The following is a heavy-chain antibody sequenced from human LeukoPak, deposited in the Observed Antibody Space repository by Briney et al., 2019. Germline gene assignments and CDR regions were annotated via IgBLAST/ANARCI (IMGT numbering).Heavy chain of an antibody. Sequence: ASVKVSCKASGYTFTGYYMHWVRQAPGQGLEWMGWINPNSGGTNYAQKFQGRVTMTRDTSISTAYMELSRLRSDDTAVYYCARAPYGDYMYSFIYEPRIYYFDYWGQGTLVTVSS. CDR2: INPNSGGT. D-gene: IGHD4-17*01. J-gene: IGHJ4*02. CDR3: ARAPYGDYMYSFIYEPRIYYFDY. CDR1: GYTFTGYY. V-gene: IGHV1-2*02.